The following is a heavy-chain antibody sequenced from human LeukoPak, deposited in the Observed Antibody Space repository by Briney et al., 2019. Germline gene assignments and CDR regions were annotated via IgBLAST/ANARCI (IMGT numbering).Heavy chain of an antibody. V-gene: IGHV4-4*07. J-gene: IGHJ6*02. CDR1: GGSISSYY. Sequence: SETLSLTCPVSGGSISSYYWSWIRQPAGKGLEWIGRIYTSGSTNYNPSLKSRVTISVDTSKNQFSLKLSSVTAADTAVYYCARGVVVAARSVYYYYGMDVWGQGTTVTVSS. D-gene: IGHD2-15*01. CDR2: IYTSGST. CDR3: ARGVVVAARSVYYYYGMDV.